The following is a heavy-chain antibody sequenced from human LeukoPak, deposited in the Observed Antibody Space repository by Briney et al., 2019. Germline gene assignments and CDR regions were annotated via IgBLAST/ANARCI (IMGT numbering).Heavy chain of an antibody. CDR2: ISSSSSYI. D-gene: IGHD2-2*01. Sequence: GGSLRLSCAASGITFSSYSMNWVRQAPGKGLEWVSSISSSSSYIYYADSVKGRFTISRDNAKNSLYLQMNSLRAEDTAVYYCARAIYCSSTSCYPSDAFDIWGQGTMVAVSS. CDR1: GITFSSYS. CDR3: ARAIYCSSTSCYPSDAFDI. J-gene: IGHJ3*02. V-gene: IGHV3-21*01.